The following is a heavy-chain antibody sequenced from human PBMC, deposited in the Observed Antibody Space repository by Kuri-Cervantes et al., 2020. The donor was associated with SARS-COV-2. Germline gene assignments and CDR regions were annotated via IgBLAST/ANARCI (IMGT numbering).Heavy chain of an antibody. Sequence: GGSLRLSCAASGFTFSSYAMSWVRQAPGQGLEWVSGISDSGDSTNYADSVKGRFTISRDNSKNTVYLEMDSLRADDTAVHYCAKDQLEQWLVYYYYMDVWGKGTTVTVSS. CDR3: AKDQLEQWLVYYYYMDV. CDR1: GFTFSSYA. D-gene: IGHD6-19*01. CDR2: ISDSGDST. J-gene: IGHJ6*03. V-gene: IGHV3-23*01.